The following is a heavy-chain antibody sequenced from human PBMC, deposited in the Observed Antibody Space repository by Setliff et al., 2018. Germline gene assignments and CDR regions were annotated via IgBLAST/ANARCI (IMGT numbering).Heavy chain of an antibody. CDR3: ARYNSSAACFDL. D-gene: IGHD1-20*01. CDR1: GVSITSGSFY. Sequence: PSETLSLTCTVSGVSITSGSFYWSWIRQPAGKKLEWIGRIHASGSPDYNPDLKSRVTMSVDTSKKRFSLMLRSVTAADTAIYYCARYNSSAACFDLWGPGTLVTVSS. V-gene: IGHV4-61*02. J-gene: IGHJ5*02. CDR2: IHASGSP.